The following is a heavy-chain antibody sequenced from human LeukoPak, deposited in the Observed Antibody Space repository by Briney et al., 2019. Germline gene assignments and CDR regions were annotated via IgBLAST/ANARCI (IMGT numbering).Heavy chain of an antibody. Sequence: SETLSLTCAVYAGSFSGYYWSWIRQPPGKGLEWIGEINHSGSTNYNPSLKSRVTISVDTSKNQFSLKLSSVTAADTAVYYCARHLPHLWFGESRYMDVWGKGTTATISS. J-gene: IGHJ6*03. D-gene: IGHD3-10*01. CDR2: INHSGST. V-gene: IGHV4-34*01. CDR3: ARHLPHLWFGESRYMDV. CDR1: AGSFSGYY.